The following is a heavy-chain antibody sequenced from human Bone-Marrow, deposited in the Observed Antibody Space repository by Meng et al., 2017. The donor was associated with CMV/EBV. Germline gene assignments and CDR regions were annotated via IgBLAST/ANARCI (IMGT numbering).Heavy chain of an antibody. J-gene: IGHJ6*02. CDR2: ISTYNGNT. D-gene: IGHD1/OR15-1a*01. CDR1: GYTFTSYG. V-gene: IGHV1-18*04. CDR3: ARTRIEEEQDGRKIKYYNYGMDV. Sequence: ASVKVSCKASGYTFTSYGISWVRRAPGQGREWMRWISTYNGNTNYAQKLQGRVTMTTDTSTSTAYMELMSLRSDDTAVYYCARTRIEEEQDGRKIKYYNYGMDVWGQGTTVTVSS.